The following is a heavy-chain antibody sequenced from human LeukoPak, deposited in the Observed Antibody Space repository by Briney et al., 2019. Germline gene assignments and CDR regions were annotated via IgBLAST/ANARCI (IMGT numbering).Heavy chain of an antibody. CDR3: ARDGDTAMVTDY. CDR2: ISRSSSYI. Sequence: GGSLRLSCVASGFTFSFYSMNWVRQAPGKGLEWVSSISRSSSYIHYADSVRGRFTTSRNNAKNSLYLQMNSLRAEDTAVYYCARDGDTAMVTDYWGQGTLVTVPS. D-gene: IGHD5-18*01. CDR1: GFTFSFYS. J-gene: IGHJ4*02. V-gene: IGHV3-21*01.